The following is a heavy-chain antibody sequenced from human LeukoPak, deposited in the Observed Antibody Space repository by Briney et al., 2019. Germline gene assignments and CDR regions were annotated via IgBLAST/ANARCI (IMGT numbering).Heavy chain of an antibody. D-gene: IGHD6-6*01. CDR3: ASTAARRPFDY. V-gene: IGHV4-38-2*02. CDR1: GYSTSSGYY. CDR2: IYHSGST. J-gene: IGHJ4*02. Sequence: SETLSLTCTVSGYSTSSGYYWGWIRPPPGKGLEWIGSIYHSGSTYYNPSLKSRVTISVDTSKNQSSLKLSSVTAADTAVYYCASTAARRPFDYWGQGTLVTVSS.